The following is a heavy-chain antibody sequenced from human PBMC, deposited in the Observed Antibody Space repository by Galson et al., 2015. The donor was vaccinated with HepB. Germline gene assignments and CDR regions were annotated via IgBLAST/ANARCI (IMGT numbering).Heavy chain of an antibody. J-gene: IGHJ4*02. D-gene: IGHD6-19*01. Sequence: SLRLSCAASGFTFSRFGMHWVRQAPGKGLEWVAVISFDGSSNYYGASVKGRFTISRDNSKSTLFLQLNSMIPEDTAVYYCARGTGSRGWFSPIDHWGQGALLTVSS. V-gene: IGHV3-30*03. CDR3: ARGTGSRGWFSPIDH. CDR2: ISFDGSSN. CDR1: GFTFSRFG.